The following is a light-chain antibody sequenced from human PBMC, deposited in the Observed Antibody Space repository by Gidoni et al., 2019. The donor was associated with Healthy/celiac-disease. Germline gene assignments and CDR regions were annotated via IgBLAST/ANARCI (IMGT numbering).Light chain of an antibody. V-gene: IGKV3-20*01. CDR1: QGVSSSY. Sequence: EIVLTQSPGTLSLSPGERATLSCRASQGVSSSYLAWDQQKPGQAPRLLIYGASSRATGIPDRFSGSGSGTDFTLTISRLEPEDFAVYYCQQYGSSPPTFGQGTKLEIK. J-gene: IGKJ2*01. CDR2: GAS. CDR3: QQYGSSPPT.